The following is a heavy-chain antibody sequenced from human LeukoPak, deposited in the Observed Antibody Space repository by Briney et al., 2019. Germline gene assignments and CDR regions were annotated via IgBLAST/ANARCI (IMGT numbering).Heavy chain of an antibody. J-gene: IGHJ4*02. CDR3: ARGMDTAMIHYFDY. D-gene: IGHD5-18*01. CDR2: IYTSGST. CDR1: GFIVSSNY. Sequence: PGGSLRLSCAASGFIVSSNYMSWIRQPAGKGLEWIGRIYTSGSTNYNASLKSRVTMSVDTSKKQFSLKLSSVTAADTAVYYYARGMDTAMIHYFDYWGQGTLVTVS. V-gene: IGHV4-4*07.